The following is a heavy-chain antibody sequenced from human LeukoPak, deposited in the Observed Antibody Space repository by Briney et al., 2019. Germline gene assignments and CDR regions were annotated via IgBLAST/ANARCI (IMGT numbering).Heavy chain of an antibody. D-gene: IGHD3-10*01. CDR1: GGSISSYY. Sequence: SETLSLTCTVSGGSISSYYWSWIRQPPGKGLEWIGYIYYSGSTNYNPSFKSRVTISVDTSKNQFSLKLSSVTAADTAVYYCARGGLTYYYAVDAFDIWGQGTMVTVSS. CDR3: ARGGLTYYYAVDAFDI. CDR2: IYYSGST. J-gene: IGHJ3*02. V-gene: IGHV4-59*01.